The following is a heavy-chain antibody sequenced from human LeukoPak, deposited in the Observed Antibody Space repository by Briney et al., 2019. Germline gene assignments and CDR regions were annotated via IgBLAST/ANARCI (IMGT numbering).Heavy chain of an antibody. V-gene: IGHV3-66*01. CDR2: IYSGGTT. Sequence: PGGSLRLSCEASGFSFGNYYMSWVRQAPGKGLECVSVIYSGGTTHYPDSVKGRFTISRDNSKNTLYLQMSNLRVEDTAVYYCGRDWFKTGDPASWGQGTLVSVSS. D-gene: IGHD7-27*01. CDR3: GRDWFKTGDPAS. CDR1: GFSFGNYY. J-gene: IGHJ4*02.